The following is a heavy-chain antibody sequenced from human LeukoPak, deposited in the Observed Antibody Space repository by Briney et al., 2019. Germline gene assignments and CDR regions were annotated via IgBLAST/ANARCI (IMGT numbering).Heavy chain of an antibody. CDR2: INPNSGGT. V-gene: IGHV1-2*06. CDR1: GYTFTGYY. Sequence: ASVKVSCKASGYTFTGYYMHWVRQAPGQGLEWMGRINPNSGGTNYAQKFQGRVTMTRDTSISRAYMELSRLRSDDTAVYYCARSNLRFLEWLLHYWGQGTLVTVSS. J-gene: IGHJ4*02. CDR3: ARSNLRFLEWLLHY. D-gene: IGHD3-3*01.